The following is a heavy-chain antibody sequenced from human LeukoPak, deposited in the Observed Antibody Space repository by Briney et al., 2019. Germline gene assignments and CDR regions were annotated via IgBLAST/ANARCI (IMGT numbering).Heavy chain of an antibody. D-gene: IGHD3-10*01. CDR2: IYLGDSEI. V-gene: IGHV5-51*01. CDR3: ARHTYGVNEAFDI. CDR1: GYFFTSYW. Sequence: GESLKISCKGSGYFFTSYWIAWVRQLPGKGLEWMGIIYLGDSEIKYSPSFQGRVTISADRSMSTACLKWSSLEASDTAIYYCARHTYGVNEAFDIWGEGTMVTVPS. J-gene: IGHJ3*02.